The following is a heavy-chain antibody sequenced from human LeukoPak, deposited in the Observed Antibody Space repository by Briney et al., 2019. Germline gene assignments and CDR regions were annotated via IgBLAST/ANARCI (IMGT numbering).Heavy chain of an antibody. CDR2: INQGGSQK. J-gene: IGHJ4*02. V-gene: IGHV3-7*03. CDR3: ARDWFDGDYDRFDY. CDR1: GFTFSSYW. D-gene: IGHD4-17*01. Sequence: GGSLRFSCAVSGFTFSSYWMSWFRQAPGKGLEWVANINQGGSQKFSADSVKGRFTISRDNAKNSLSLQMNSLRVEDTAVYYCARDWFDGDYDRFDYWGQGTLVTVSS.